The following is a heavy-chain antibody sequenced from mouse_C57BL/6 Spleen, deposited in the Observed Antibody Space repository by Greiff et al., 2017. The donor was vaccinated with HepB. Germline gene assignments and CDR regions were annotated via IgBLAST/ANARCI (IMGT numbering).Heavy chain of an antibody. D-gene: IGHD1-1*01. J-gene: IGHJ2*01. CDR2: IYPGSGNT. CDR1: GYTFTDYY. V-gene: IGHV1-84*01. Sequence: LVESGPELVKPGASVKISCKASGYTFTDYYINWVKQRPGQGLEWIGWIYPGSGNTKYNEKFKGKATLTVDTSSSTAYMQLSSLTSEDSAVYFCARSPYYYGSSFGFDYWGQGTTLTVSS. CDR3: ARSPYYYGSSFGFDY.